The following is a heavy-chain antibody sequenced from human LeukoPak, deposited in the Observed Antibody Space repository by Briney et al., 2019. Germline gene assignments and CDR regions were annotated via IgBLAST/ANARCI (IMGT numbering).Heavy chain of an antibody. CDR2: IYYSGST. CDR3: ARGTDCSSTSCPLTNYYYMDV. Sequence: PSETLSLTCTVSGGSISSYYWSWIRQPPGKGLEWIGYIYYSGSTNYNPSLKSRVTISVDTSKNQFSLKLSSVTAADTAVYYCARGTDCSSTSCPLTNYYYMDVWGKGTTVTISS. J-gene: IGHJ6*03. D-gene: IGHD2-2*01. V-gene: IGHV4-59*01. CDR1: GGSISSYY.